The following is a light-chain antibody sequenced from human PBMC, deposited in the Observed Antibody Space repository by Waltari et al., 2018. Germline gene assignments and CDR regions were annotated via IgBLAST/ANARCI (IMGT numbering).Light chain of an antibody. J-gene: IGLJ1*01. V-gene: IGLV1-40*01. CDR1: SSNIGAIYD. CDR3: QSYDSSLSVL. CDR2: GNN. Sequence: QSVLTQPPSVSGAPGQRVTISCTGSSSNIGAIYDLHWYQQLPVTAPKLLICGNNNRPSGVPDRFSGSKSGPSASLAITGLQTDEEADYYCQSYDSSLSVLFGTGTKVTVL.